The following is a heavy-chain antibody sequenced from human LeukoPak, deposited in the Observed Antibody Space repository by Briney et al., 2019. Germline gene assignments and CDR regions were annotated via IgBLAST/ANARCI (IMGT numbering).Heavy chain of an antibody. CDR3: AREGIAAAGTPDY. CDR1: GGSFSGYY. CDR2: INHSGST. J-gene: IGHJ4*02. Sequence: PSETLSLTCAVYGGSFSGYYWSWIRQPPGKGLEWIGEINHSGSTNYNPSLKSRVTISVDTSKNQFSLKLSSVTAADTAVYYCAREGIAAAGTPDYWGQGTLVTVS. V-gene: IGHV4-34*01. D-gene: IGHD6-13*01.